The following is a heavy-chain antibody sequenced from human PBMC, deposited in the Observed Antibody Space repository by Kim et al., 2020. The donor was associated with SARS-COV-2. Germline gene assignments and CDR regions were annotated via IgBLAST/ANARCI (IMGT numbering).Heavy chain of an antibody. D-gene: IGHD2-8*01. J-gene: IGHJ5*01. CDR1: GVSGSTGSYH. Sequence: SGVSGSTGSYHWSWIREPPGKGLEWIGFVSYSGNTDYNPSLKSRATISADMSKNQFSLNLASVTAADTAVYYCVRDVSQWSWFDSWGQGTLAT. CDR2: VSYSGNT. CDR3: VRDVSQWSWFDS. V-gene: IGHV4-61*01.